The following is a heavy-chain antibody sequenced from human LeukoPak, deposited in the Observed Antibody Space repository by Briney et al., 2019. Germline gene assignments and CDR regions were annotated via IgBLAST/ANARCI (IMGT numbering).Heavy chain of an antibody. Sequence: ASVKLSCKVSGYTLTELSMHWVRQAPGKGLEWMGGFDPEDGETIYAQKFQGRVTMTEDTSTDTAYMELSSLRSEDTAVYYCATAGLWLHYFDYWGQGTLVTVSS. CDR1: GYTLTELS. CDR2: FDPEDGET. D-gene: IGHD5-18*01. CDR3: ATAGLWLHYFDY. J-gene: IGHJ4*02. V-gene: IGHV1-24*01.